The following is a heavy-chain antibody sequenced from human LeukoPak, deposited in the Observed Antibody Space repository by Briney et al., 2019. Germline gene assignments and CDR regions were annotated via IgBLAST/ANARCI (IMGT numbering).Heavy chain of an antibody. V-gene: IGHV4-39*07. CDR3: ARDSLVPAAMRAFDI. CDR1: GGSISSSSYY. J-gene: IGHJ3*02. CDR2: IYYSGST. Sequence: SETLSLTCTVSGGSISSSSYYWGWIRQPPGKGLEWIGSIYYSGSTNYNPSLKSRVTISVDTSKNQFSLKLSSVTAADTAVYYCARDSLVPAAMRAFDIWGQGTMVTVSS. D-gene: IGHD2-2*01.